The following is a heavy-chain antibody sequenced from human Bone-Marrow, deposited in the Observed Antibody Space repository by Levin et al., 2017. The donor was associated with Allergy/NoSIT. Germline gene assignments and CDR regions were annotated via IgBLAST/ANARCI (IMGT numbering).Heavy chain of an antibody. V-gene: IGHV4-59*01. Sequence: SETLSLTCTVSGGSISSYYWSWIRQPPGKGLEWIGYIYYSGSTNYNPSLKSRVTISVDTSKNQFSLKLSSVTAADTAVYYCARVSQLQSNGNYYYYYGMDGWGQGTTVTVSS. CDR2: IYYSGST. CDR3: ARVSQLQSNGNYYYYYGMDG. J-gene: IGHJ6*02. CDR1: GGSISSYY. D-gene: IGHD6-6*01.